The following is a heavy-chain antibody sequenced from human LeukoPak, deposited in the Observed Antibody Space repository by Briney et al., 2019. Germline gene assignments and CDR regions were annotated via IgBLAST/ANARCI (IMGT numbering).Heavy chain of an antibody. D-gene: IGHD1-1*01. CDR2: LCSGGNT. V-gene: IGHV4-39*02. CDR1: GGSVSSTYY. Sequence: SETLSLTCTVSGGSVSSTYYWGWIRQPPGEGLEWIGSLCSGGNTCYNPSLKSRVTISADSSKNQFSLKLTSVTAADAAVYFCARDGPWKSDCWGQGTLVTVSS. CDR3: ARDGPWKSDC. J-gene: IGHJ4*02.